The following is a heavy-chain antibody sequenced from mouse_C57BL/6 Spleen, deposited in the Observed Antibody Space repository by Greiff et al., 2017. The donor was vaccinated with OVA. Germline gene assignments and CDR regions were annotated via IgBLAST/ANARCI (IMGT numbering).Heavy chain of an antibody. D-gene: IGHD4-1*02. CDR1: GFTFSDYG. Sequence: EVQLQESGGGLVKPGGSLKLSCAASGFTFSDYGMHWVRQAPEKGLEWVAYISSGSSTIYYADTVKGRFTISRDNAKNTLFLQMTSLRSEDTAMYYCASNWDRALSMDYWGQGTSVTVSS. J-gene: IGHJ4*01. V-gene: IGHV5-17*01. CDR3: ASNWDRALSMDY. CDR2: ISSGSSTI.